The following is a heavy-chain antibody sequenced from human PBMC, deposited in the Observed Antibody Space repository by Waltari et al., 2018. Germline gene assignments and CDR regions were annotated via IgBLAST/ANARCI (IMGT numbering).Heavy chain of an antibody. J-gene: IGHJ4*02. D-gene: IGHD6-13*01. CDR1: GGSFSGYY. Sequence: QVQLQQWGAGLLKPSETLSLTCAVYGGSFSGYYWSWIRQPPGKGLEWIWEINHSGSTNYNPSLKSRVTISVDTSKNQFSLKLSSGTAADTAVYYCARGRDSTIAAADVYYFDYWGQGTLVTVSS. V-gene: IGHV4-34*01. CDR2: INHSGST. CDR3: ARGRDSTIAAADVYYFDY.